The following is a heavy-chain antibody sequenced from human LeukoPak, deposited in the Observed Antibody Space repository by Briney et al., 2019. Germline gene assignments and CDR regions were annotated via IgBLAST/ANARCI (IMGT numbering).Heavy chain of an antibody. CDR2: IYHSGST. CDR1: GGSISSGGYS. J-gene: IGHJ4*02. Sequence: PSQTLSLTCAVSGGSISSGGYSWSWIRQPPGKGLEWIGYIYHSGSTYYNPSLKSRVTISVDRSKNQFSLKLSSVTAADTAVYYCARADAHVYFDYWGQGTRVTVSS. V-gene: IGHV4-30-2*01. CDR3: ARADAHVYFDY.